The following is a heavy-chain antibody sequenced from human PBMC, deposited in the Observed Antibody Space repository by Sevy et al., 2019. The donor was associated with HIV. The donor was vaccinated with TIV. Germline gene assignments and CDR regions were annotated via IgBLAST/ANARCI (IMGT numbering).Heavy chain of an antibody. J-gene: IGHJ5*02. V-gene: IGHV4-34*01. Sequence: SETLSLACAVYGGSFSGYYWSWIRQPPGKGLEWIGELNHSGSTNYNPSLKSRVTISVDTSKNQFSLKLSSVTAADTAVYYCARGKSPAYYYGSGSQQRAQVDPWGQGTLVTVSS. CDR2: LNHSGST. CDR1: GGSFSGYY. CDR3: ARGKSPAYYYGSGSQQRAQVDP. D-gene: IGHD3-10*01.